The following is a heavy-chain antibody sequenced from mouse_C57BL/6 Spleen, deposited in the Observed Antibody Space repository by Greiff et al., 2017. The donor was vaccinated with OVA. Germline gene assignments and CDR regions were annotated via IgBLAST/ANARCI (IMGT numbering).Heavy chain of an antibody. J-gene: IGHJ1*03. Sequence: VQLQQPGTELVKPGASVKLSCKASGYTFTSYWMHWVKQRPGQGLEWIGNINPRNGGTNYNEKFKSKATLTVDKSSSTAYMQLSSLTSEYSAVYYCAREDYYGSTWYFEVWGTGTTVTVSS. CDR2: INPRNGGT. CDR1: GYTFTSYW. V-gene: IGHV1-53*01. CDR3: AREDYYGSTWYFEV. D-gene: IGHD1-1*01.